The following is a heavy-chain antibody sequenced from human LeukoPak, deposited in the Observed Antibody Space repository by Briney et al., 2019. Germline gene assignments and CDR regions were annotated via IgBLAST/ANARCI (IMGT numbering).Heavy chain of an antibody. CDR3: AKVLRSYYYFDY. CDR2: ISSSSSYI. D-gene: IGHD1-26*01. V-gene: IGHV3-21*04. CDR1: GFTFSSYS. Sequence: PGGSLRLSCAASGFTFSSYSMNWVRQAPGKGLEWVSSISSSSSYIYYADSVKGRFTISRDNSKNTLYLQMNSLRAEDTAVYYCAKVLRSYYYFDYWGQGTLVTVSS. J-gene: IGHJ4*02.